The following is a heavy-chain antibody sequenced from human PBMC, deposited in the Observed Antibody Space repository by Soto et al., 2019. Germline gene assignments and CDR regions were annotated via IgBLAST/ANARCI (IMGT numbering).Heavy chain of an antibody. CDR1: GFTVSSNY. CDR3: ARGHSYGFYYYYYMDV. Sequence: TGGSLRLSCAASGFTVSSNYISWVRQAPGKGLEWVSVIYSGGSTYYADSVKGRFTISRHNSKNTLYLQMNSLRAEDTAVYYCARGHSYGFYYYYYMDVWGKGTTVTGLL. J-gene: IGHJ6*03. CDR2: IYSGGST. D-gene: IGHD5-18*01. V-gene: IGHV3-53*04.